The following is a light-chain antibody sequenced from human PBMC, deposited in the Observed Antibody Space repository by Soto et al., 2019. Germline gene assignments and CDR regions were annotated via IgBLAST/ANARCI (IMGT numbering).Light chain of an antibody. Sequence: GDRVTITCRASQYIHNYLAWYQQKPGEAPKLLIYEAANLESGVPSRFSGSGTGTEFTLTISSLQPDDFATYYCLQSNNYPWTFGQGTRVEI. V-gene: IGKV1-5*03. CDR2: EAA. CDR1: QYIHNY. J-gene: IGKJ1*01. CDR3: LQSNNYPWT.